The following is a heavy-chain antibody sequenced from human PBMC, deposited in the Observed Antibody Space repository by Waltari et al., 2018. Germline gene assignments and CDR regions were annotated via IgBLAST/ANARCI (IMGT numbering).Heavy chain of an antibody. Sequence: QVQLQESGQGLVKPSGTLSLTCAVSGDSVSGNYWWSWVRPSPEKGLEWIGQVHHSGKPHYNPSIQSRVTISVDSPKNQFSLTLKSVTAADTAVYYCAGDRAIGLFFDYWGRGTLVTVSS. CDR3: AGDRAIGLFFDY. CDR2: VHHSGKP. J-gene: IGHJ4*02. CDR1: GDSVSGNYW. V-gene: IGHV4-4*02. D-gene: IGHD2-2*01.